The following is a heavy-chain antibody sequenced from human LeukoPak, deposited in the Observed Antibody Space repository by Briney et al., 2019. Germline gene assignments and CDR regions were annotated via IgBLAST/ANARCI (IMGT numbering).Heavy chain of an antibody. V-gene: IGHV4-59*08. J-gene: IGHJ4*02. CDR1: GGSISSYY. D-gene: IGHD4-17*01. CDR2: IYYSGST. CDR3: ARTDYGDYPSFDY. Sequence: PSETLSLTCTVSGGSISSYYWSWIRQPPGKGLEWIGYIYYSGSTNYNPSLKSRVTISVDTSKNQFSLKLSSVTAADTAVYYCARTDYGDYPSFDYWGQGTLVTVSS.